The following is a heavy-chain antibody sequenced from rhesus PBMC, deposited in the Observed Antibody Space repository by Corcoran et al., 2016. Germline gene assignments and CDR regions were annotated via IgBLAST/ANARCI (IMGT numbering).Heavy chain of an antibody. CDR2: ITYSGSS. J-gene: IGHJ4*01. CDR3: AREGQLVGFDY. CDR1: GGYISSGYYY. V-gene: IGHV4-122*02. D-gene: IGHD6-13*01. Sequence: QVQLQESGPGLVKPSETLSLTCAVSGGYISSGYYYWSWMRQPPGKGLECIGYITYSGSSSYNPSLKSRVTISRDASKTQFSLTLGSVTAADTAVYYCAREGQLVGFDYWGQGVLVTVSS.